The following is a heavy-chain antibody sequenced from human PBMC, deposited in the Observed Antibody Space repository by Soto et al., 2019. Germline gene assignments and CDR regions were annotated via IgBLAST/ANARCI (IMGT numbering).Heavy chain of an antibody. CDR2: IYYSGST. J-gene: IGHJ6*02. CDR3: ASSGYYYGMDV. D-gene: IGHD3-10*01. Sequence: QVQLQESGPGLVKPSETLSLTCTVSGGSISTYYWSWIRQPPGKGLEWIGYIYYSGSTNYNPSLKSRVTISIDTSKNQFSLKVSSVTAADTAVYYYASSGYYYGMDVWGQGTTVTVSS. CDR1: GGSISTYY. V-gene: IGHV4-59*08.